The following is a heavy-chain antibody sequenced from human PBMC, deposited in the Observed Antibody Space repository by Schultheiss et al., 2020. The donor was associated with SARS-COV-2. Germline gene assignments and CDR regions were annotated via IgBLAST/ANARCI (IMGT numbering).Heavy chain of an antibody. CDR2: TNPKRGAT. V-gene: IGHV1-2*02. Sequence: ASVKVSCKASGYTFTSYDINWVRQAPGQGLEWMGWTNPKRGATYYAQKFQGRVTMNSDTSITTTYMELSRLRSDDTAVYYCATRGDLDDYYFYMDVWGKGTTVTVSS. CDR1: GYTFTSYD. J-gene: IGHJ6*03. CDR3: ATRGDLDDYYFYMDV. D-gene: IGHD2-21*01.